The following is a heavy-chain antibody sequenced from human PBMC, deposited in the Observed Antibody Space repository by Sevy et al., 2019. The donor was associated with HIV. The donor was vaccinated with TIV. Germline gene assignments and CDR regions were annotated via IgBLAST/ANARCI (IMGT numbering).Heavy chain of an antibody. CDR3: ARDRWTKYPEDGFDI. CDR2: INQDGSEK. CDR1: GISFSNYW. V-gene: IGHV3-7*01. J-gene: IGHJ3*02. Sequence: GGSLRLSCAASGISFSNYWMSWVRQAPGKGLEWVANINQDGSEKKFVGPVKGRFTISRDNAKNSVYLQMNSLTAEDTAVYYCARDRWTKYPEDGFDIWGQGTMVTVSS.